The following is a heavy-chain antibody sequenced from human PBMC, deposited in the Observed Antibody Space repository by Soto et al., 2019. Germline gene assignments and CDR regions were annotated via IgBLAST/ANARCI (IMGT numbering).Heavy chain of an antibody. D-gene: IGHD6-6*01. CDR1: GGTFSSYA. CDR3: ARDHGSSSSLGMDV. V-gene: IGHV1-69*13. J-gene: IGHJ6*02. Sequence: ASVKVSCKASGGTFSSYAISWVRQAPGQGLEWMGGIIPIFGTANYAQKFQGRVTITVDESTSTAYMELSSLRSEDTAVYYCARDHGSSSSLGMDVWGQGTTVTVSS. CDR2: IIPIFGTA.